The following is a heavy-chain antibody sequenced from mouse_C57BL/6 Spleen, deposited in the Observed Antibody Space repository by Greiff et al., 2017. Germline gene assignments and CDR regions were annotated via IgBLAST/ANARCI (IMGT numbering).Heavy chain of an antibody. CDR1: GFTFSSYA. Sequence: EVNVVESGGGLVKPGGSLKLSCAASGFTFSSYAMSWVRQTPEKRLEWVATISDGGSYTYYPDNVKGRFTISRDNAKNNLYLQMSHLKSEDTAMYYCARDQFITTVVAFDYWGQGTTLTVSS. J-gene: IGHJ2*01. D-gene: IGHD1-1*01. V-gene: IGHV5-4*01. CDR3: ARDQFITTVVAFDY. CDR2: ISDGGSYT.